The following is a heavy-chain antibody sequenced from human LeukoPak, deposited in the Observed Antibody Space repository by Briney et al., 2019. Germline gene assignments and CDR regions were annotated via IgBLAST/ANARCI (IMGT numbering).Heavy chain of an antibody. J-gene: IGHJ6*03. Sequence: ASETLSLTCTVSGVTISSYYWSWIRQPAGKGLEWIGRIYTSGSTNYNPSLKSRVTMSVDTSKNQFSLKLSSVTAADTAVYYCARSWQQLDSVYYYMDVWGKGTTVTVSS. CDR2: IYTSGST. D-gene: IGHD6-13*01. V-gene: IGHV4-4*07. CDR3: ARSWQQLDSVYYYMDV. CDR1: GVTISSYY.